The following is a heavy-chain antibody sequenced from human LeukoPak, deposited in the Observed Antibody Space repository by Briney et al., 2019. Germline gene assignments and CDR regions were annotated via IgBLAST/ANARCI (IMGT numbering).Heavy chain of an antibody. CDR2: FYSGGTT. CDR1: EFSVSTKY. Sequence: GGSLRLSCEASEFSVSTKYMNWVRQAPGKGLEWVSIFYSGGTTFYADSVKGRFTVSRDSSKNTLYLHINNLRAEDTAVYYCARVGDHYHWYLDLWGRGALVTASS. J-gene: IGHJ2*01. V-gene: IGHV3-53*01. D-gene: IGHD3-10*01. CDR3: ARVGDHYHWYLDL.